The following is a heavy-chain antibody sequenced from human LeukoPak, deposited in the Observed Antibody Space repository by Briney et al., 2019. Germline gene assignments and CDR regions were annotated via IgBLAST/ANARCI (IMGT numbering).Heavy chain of an antibody. J-gene: IGHJ4*02. CDR2: INPNSGGT. V-gene: IGHV1-2*02. CDR3: ARGSDDFWSGYSPSY. CDR1: GYTFTGYY. Sequence: GASVKVSCKASGYTFTGYYMHWVRQAPGQGLEWMGWINPNSGGTNYAQKFQGRVTMTRDTSISTAYMELSRLRSDDTAVYYCARGSDDFWSGYSPSYWGQGTLSPSPQ. D-gene: IGHD3-3*01.